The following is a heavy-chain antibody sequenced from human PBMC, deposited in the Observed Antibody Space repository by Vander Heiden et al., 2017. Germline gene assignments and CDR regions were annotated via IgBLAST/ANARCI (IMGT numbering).Heavy chain of an antibody. D-gene: IGHD6-19*01. CDR1: GFTVSSYV. CDR3: AGQIAVAGTLDY. J-gene: IGHJ4*02. V-gene: IGHV3-33*01. CDR2: RWDDGSNK. Sequence: QVQLVESGGGEVQHGRSLRLPRPAAGFTVSSYVRTWVRQVPGKGLEWVAVRWDDGSNKYYADSVKVRFTISRDNSKNTLYLQMNSLRAEDTAVYYCAGQIAVAGTLDYWGQGTLVTVSS.